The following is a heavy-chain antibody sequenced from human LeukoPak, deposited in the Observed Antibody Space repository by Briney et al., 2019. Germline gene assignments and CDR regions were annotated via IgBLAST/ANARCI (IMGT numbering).Heavy chain of an antibody. D-gene: IGHD6-13*01. CDR2: INHSGST. Sequence: SETLSLTCTVYGGSFSGYYWSWIRQPPGKGLEWIGEINHSGSTNYNPSLKSRVTISVDTSKNQFSLKLSSVTAADTAVYYCARSRYSSSWYAYWGQGTLVTVSS. J-gene: IGHJ4*02. CDR1: GGSFSGYY. V-gene: IGHV4-34*01. CDR3: ARSRYSSSWYAY.